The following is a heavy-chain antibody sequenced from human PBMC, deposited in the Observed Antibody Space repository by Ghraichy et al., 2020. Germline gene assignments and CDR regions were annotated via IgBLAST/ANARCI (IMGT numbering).Heavy chain of an antibody. CDR2: IIPILGIA. D-gene: IGHD3-9*01. V-gene: IGHV1-69*02. CDR3: ARAPYDILTHYRTQGPNDAFDI. Sequence: SVKVSCKASGGTFSSYTISWVRQAPGQGLEWMGRIIPILGIANYAQKFQGRVTITADKSTSTAYMELSSLRSEDTAVYYCARAPYDILTHYRTQGPNDAFDIWGQGTMVTVSS. CDR1: GGTFSSYT. J-gene: IGHJ3*02.